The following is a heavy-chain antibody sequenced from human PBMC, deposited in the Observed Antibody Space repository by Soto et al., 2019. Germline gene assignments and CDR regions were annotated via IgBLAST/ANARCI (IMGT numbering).Heavy chain of an antibody. V-gene: IGHV3-30*18. Sequence: QVQLVESGGGVVQPGRSLRLSCAASGFTFSSYGMHWVRQAPGKGLEWVAVISYGGSNKYYADSVKGRFTISRDNSKNTLYLQMNNLRAEDTAVYYCAKDNCISTSCYRLYYWFDPWGQGTLVTVSS. CDR1: GFTFSSYG. D-gene: IGHD2-2*01. CDR3: AKDNCISTSCYRLYYWFDP. CDR2: ISYGGSNK. J-gene: IGHJ5*02.